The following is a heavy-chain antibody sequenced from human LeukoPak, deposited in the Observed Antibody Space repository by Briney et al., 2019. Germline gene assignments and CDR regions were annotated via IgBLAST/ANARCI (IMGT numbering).Heavy chain of an antibody. V-gene: IGHV3-66*01. CDR2: IYSGGST. D-gene: IGHD6-19*01. Sequence: PGGSLRLSCAASGFTVSSNYMSWVRQAPGKGLEWVSVIYSGGSTYYADSVKGRFTISRDNSKNTLYLQMNSPRAEDTAVYYCARELYSSGWYVDYWGQGTLVTVSS. CDR1: GFTVSSNY. CDR3: ARELYSSGWYVDY. J-gene: IGHJ4*02.